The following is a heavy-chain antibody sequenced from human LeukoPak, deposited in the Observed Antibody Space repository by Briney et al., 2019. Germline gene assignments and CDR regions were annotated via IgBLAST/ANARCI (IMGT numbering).Heavy chain of an antibody. CDR1: GLTFSSHW. CDR3: AKGGSTAWTAVDY. CDR2: ISDSAGAT. J-gene: IGHJ4*02. Sequence: PGGSLRLSCAASGLTFSSHWMHWVRQAPGKGLEWVSSISDSAGATYYADSVRGRFTISRDNSGSTLYLQMNSLRADDTAVYYCAKGGSTAWTAVDYWGQGTLVTVSS. D-gene: IGHD2-2*01. V-gene: IGHV3-23*01.